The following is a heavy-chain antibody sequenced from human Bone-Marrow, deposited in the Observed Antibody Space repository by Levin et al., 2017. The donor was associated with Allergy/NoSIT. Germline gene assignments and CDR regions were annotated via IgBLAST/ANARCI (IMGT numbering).Heavy chain of an antibody. CDR2: FSGGGGTT. V-gene: IGHV3-23*01. CDR3: AKEVLSRIYVFNAFDI. CDR1: GFTFSTYA. J-gene: IGHJ3*02. Sequence: GESLKISCVASGFTFSTYAMSWVRQAPGRGLEWVSAFSGGGGTTYYADSVQGRFTISRDTSRNTLYLQMNSLRAEDTAVYYCAKEVLSRIYVFNAFDIWGQGTMVTVSS. D-gene: IGHD3-9*01.